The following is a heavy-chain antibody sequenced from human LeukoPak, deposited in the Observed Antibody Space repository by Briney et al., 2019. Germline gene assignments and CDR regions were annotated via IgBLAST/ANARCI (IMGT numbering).Heavy chain of an antibody. Sequence: ASVKVSCKASGYTFTGYYMHWVRQAPGQGLEWMGWINPNSGGTNYAQKFQGRVTMTRGTSISTAYMELSRLRSDDTAVYYCARDRVATIRDAFDIWGQGTMVTVSS. CDR1: GYTFTGYY. V-gene: IGHV1-2*02. D-gene: IGHD5-12*01. CDR2: INPNSGGT. CDR3: ARDRVATIRDAFDI. J-gene: IGHJ3*02.